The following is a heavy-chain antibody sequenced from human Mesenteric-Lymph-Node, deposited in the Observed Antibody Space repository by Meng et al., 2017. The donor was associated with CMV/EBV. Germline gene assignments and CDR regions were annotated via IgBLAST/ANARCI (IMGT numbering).Heavy chain of an antibody. CDR1: GFTFSSYW. V-gene: IGHV3-30*02. CDR2: IRYDGSGK. CDR3: ASCSSTSCYGY. Sequence: GESLKISCVASGFTFSSYWMHWVRQAPGKGLEWVSFIRYDGSGKYYGDSVKGRFTISRDNSKNTLYLQMNSLRTEDTAVYYCASCSSTSCYGYWGQGTLVTVSS. J-gene: IGHJ4*02. D-gene: IGHD2-2*01.